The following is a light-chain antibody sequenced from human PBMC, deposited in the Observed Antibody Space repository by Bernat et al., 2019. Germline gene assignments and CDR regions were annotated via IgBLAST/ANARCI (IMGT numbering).Light chain of an antibody. V-gene: IGLV2-14*03. CDR2: DVN. J-gene: IGLJ3*02. Sequence: QSALTQPASVSGSPGQSITISCTGTSSDVGAYNYVSWYQQHPGKAPKLMIYDVNKRPSGVPDRFSGSKSGNTASLAISGLQAEDEADYYCCSSTGNPNWVFGGGTKVTVL. CDR1: SSDVGAYNY. CDR3: CSSTGNPNWV.